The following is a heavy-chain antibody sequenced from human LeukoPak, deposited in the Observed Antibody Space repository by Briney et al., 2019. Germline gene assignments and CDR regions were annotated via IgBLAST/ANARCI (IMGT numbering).Heavy chain of an antibody. V-gene: IGHV1-18*01. J-gene: IGHJ4*02. CDR3: ARAPLSPLTYYDYVWGSYRYTPYFDY. CDR2: ISAYNGNT. Sequence: GASVKVSCKASGYTFTSYGISWVRQAPGQGLEWMGWISAYNGNTNYAQKLQGRVTMTTDTSTSTAYMELRSLRSDDTAAYYCARAPLSPLTYYDYVWGSYRYTPYFDYWGQGTLVTVSS. D-gene: IGHD3-16*02. CDR1: GYTFTSYG.